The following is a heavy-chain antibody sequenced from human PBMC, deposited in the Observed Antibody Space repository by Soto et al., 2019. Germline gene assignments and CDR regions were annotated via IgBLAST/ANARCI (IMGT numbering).Heavy chain of an antibody. Sequence: VQLRQWGAGLLKPSETLSLTCAVYGGLYSHYYWSWIRQAPGKGLEWIGEIHHSGTTNYNPSLKSRVTITLDRSKNQFTLRLSSMTAADAAVYYCANDYGDYRNDAFDIWSPGTRVTVSS. CDR3: ANDYGDYRNDAFDI. J-gene: IGHJ3*02. V-gene: IGHV4-34*01. CDR1: GGLYSHYY. D-gene: IGHD4-17*01. CDR2: IHHSGTT.